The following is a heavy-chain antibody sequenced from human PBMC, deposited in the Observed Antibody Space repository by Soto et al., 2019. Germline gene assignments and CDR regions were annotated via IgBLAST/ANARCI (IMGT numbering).Heavy chain of an antibody. CDR1: GGSIGSTTYF. CDR3: ARHPSVSRGPRFDY. CDR2: IYSGGNT. J-gene: IGHJ4*02. D-gene: IGHD2-8*01. Sequence: SETLSLTCTVSGGSIGSTTYFWCWIRHPPGKGLEWIGSIYSGGNTFYYPSLKNRLTMSVDTSKNQFSLKLSSVTAADTAVYYCARHPSVSRGPRFDYWGQGTPVTVSS. V-gene: IGHV4-39*01.